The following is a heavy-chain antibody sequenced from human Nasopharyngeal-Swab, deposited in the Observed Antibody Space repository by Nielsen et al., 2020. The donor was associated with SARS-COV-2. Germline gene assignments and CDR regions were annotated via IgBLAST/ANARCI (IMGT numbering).Heavy chain of an antibody. V-gene: IGHV3-23*01. CDR3: VRDRNGFIYYYYGMDV. Sequence: GESLKISCAASGFTFNTYAISWVRQAPGKGLEWVSVISGSDYSTKYADSVKGRFTISRDNAKNSLYLQMNSLRAEDTAVYYCVRDRNGFIYYYYGMDVWGQGTTVTVSS. CDR1: GFTFNTYA. J-gene: IGHJ6*02. D-gene: IGHD3-3*01. CDR2: ISGSDYST.